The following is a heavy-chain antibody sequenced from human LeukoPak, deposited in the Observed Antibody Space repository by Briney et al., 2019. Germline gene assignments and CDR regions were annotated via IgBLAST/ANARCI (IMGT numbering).Heavy chain of an antibody. CDR2: IWYDGSNK. Sequence: GGSLRLSCAASGFTFSSYGMHWVRQAPGKGLEWVAVIWYDGSNKYYADSVKGRFTISRDNSKNTLYLQINSLRAEDTAVYYCAKDVLGYGGNPDAFDIWGEGTMVTVSS. CDR1: GFTFSSYG. V-gene: IGHV3-33*06. CDR3: AKDVLGYGGNPDAFDI. D-gene: IGHD4/OR15-4a*01. J-gene: IGHJ3*02.